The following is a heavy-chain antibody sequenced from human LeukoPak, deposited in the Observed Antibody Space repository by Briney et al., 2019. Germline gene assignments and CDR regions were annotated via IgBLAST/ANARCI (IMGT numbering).Heavy chain of an antibody. V-gene: IGHV1-18*01. CDR2: ISAYNGNT. CDR3: ARGDSVGYCSSTSCYGGWFDP. CDR1: GYTFTSYG. Sequence: ASVKVSCKASGYTFTSYGISWVRQAPGQGLEWMGWISAYNGNTNYAQKLQGRVTMTIDTSTSTAYMELRSLRSDDTAVYYCARGDSVGYCSSTSCYGGWFDPWGQGTLVTVSS. D-gene: IGHD2-2*01. J-gene: IGHJ5*02.